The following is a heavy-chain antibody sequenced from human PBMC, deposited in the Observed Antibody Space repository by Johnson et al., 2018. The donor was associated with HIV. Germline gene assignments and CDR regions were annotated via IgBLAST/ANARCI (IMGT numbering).Heavy chain of an antibody. CDR1: GFTFSSYA. CDR2: ISYDGSNK. D-gene: IGHD5-24*01. CDR3: AKEKNGYHWTFDI. V-gene: IGHV3-30-3*01. Sequence: VQLVESGGGVVQPGRSLRLSCAASGFTFSSYAMHWVRQAPGKGLEWVAVISYDGSNKYYADSVKGRFTISRDNGNNSLYLQMNSLRAEDTAVYHCAKEKNGYHWTFDIWGQGTMVTVSS. J-gene: IGHJ3*02.